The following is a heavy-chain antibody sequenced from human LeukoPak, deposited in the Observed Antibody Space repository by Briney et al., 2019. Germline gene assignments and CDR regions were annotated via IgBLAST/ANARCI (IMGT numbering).Heavy chain of an antibody. V-gene: IGHV3-23*01. CDR3: AKDPEGWPNNHGY. CDR1: GFTFSSYG. Sequence: PGGSLRLSCAASGFTFSSYGMTWVRQAPGKGLEWVSGISGSGGSTYYADSVKGRFTISRDNSENTLYLQMNSLRAEDTAVYYCAKDPEGWPNNHGYWGQGTLVTVSS. CDR2: ISGSGGST. J-gene: IGHJ4*02. D-gene: IGHD1-14*01.